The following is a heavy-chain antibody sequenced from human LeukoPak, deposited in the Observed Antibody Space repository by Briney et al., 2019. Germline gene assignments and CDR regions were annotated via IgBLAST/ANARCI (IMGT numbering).Heavy chain of an antibody. D-gene: IGHD5-18*01. CDR3: ARDGEGYSYIIDY. Sequence: GGSLRLSCAASGFTFSSYGMHWVRQAPGKGLEWVAFIRYDGSNKYYADSVKGRFTISRDNAKNSLYLQMNSLRAEDTAVYYCARDGEGYSYIIDYWGQGTLVTVSS. CDR2: IRYDGSNK. CDR1: GFTFSSYG. J-gene: IGHJ4*02. V-gene: IGHV3-30*02.